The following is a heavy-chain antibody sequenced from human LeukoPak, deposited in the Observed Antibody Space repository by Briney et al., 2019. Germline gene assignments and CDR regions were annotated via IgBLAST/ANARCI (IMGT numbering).Heavy chain of an antibody. J-gene: IGHJ4*02. V-gene: IGHV3-7*04. CDR1: GFIFSSHW. D-gene: IGHD6-13*01. CDR2: IKHDGTEQ. CDR3: ARSYSRVGFDF. Sequence: PGGSLRLSCAASGFIFSSHWMSWVRQAPGKGLEWVANIKHDGTEQHFVDSVKGRFTISRDNAKNSLFLQMNSLRAEDTAVYYCARSYSRVGFDFWGQGTLVTVSS.